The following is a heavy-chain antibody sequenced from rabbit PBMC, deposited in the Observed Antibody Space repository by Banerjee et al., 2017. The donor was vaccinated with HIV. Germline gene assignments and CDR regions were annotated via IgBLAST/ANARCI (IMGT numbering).Heavy chain of an antibody. CDR3: ARDLAAVTGWNFGL. J-gene: IGHJ4*01. CDR1: GFSFSSYY. V-gene: IGHV1S40*01. D-gene: IGHD7-1*01. CDR2: INTSSGNT. Sequence: GGDLVKPGASLTLTCTASGFSFSSYYMWWVRQAPGKGLEWIACINTSSGNTVYATWAKGRFTISKTSSTGVTLQMTSLTAADTATYFCARDLAAVTGWNFGLWGPGTLVTVS.